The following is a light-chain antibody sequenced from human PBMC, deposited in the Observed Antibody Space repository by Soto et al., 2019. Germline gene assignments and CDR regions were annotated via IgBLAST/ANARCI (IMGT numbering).Light chain of an antibody. CDR1: QSVSGN. Sequence: EIVMTQSPATLSVSPGERATLSCRASQSVSGNFAWYQQKPGQAPRLLIYGASTRATGIPARFSGSGSGTEFTLTISSLRSEDFAVYYCQQYNTWPPLTFGGGTKVDIK. V-gene: IGKV3-15*01. CDR3: QQYNTWPPLT. CDR2: GAS. J-gene: IGKJ4*01.